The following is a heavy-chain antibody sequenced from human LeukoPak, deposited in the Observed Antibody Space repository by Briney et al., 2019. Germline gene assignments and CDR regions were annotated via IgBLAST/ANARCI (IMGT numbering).Heavy chain of an antibody. CDR2: ISTDGNNE. D-gene: IGHD6-19*01. V-gene: IGHV3-30*18. CDR3: AKDQIGWAPGYVSGPLDQ. CDR1: GFSFTMYG. J-gene: IGHJ4*02. Sequence: GRPLRLSCAASGFSFTMYGIHWVRQAPGKGPEWVAVISTDGNNEYYANSVKGRFTISRDNSKNTVYLQMTSLRTEDTAVYYCAKDQIGWAPGYVSGPLDQWGQGTLVTVSS.